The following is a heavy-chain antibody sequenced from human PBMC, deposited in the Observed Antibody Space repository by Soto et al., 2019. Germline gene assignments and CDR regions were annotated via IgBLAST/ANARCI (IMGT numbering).Heavy chain of an antibody. CDR2: INYSGST. D-gene: IGHD3-22*01. CDR1: GGSISSYY. V-gene: IGHV4-59*01. J-gene: IGHJ4*02. CDR3: VSDYYYSSGYYAGWN. Sequence: QVQLQESGPGLVKPSETLSLTCTVSGGSISSYYWSWVRQPPGKGLEWIGNINYSGSTNYNPSLNSRITISVDTSKNQYFLKLSSVPAADPAVYYCVSDYYYSSGYYAGWNWGQGTLVTVSS.